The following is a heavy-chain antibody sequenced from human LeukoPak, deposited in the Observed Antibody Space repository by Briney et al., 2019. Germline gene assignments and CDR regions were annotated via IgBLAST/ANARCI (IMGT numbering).Heavy chain of an antibody. CDR3: ARGGSDILTQHDY. CDR1: GFTFSSYS. Sequence: KAGGSLRLSCAASGFTFSSYSMNWVRQAPGKGLEWVSSISSSSRYIYYADSVKGRFTISRDNAKNSLYPQMNSLRAEDTAVYYCARGGSDILTQHDYWGQGTLVTVSS. CDR2: ISSSSRYI. D-gene: IGHD3-9*01. J-gene: IGHJ4*02. V-gene: IGHV3-21*01.